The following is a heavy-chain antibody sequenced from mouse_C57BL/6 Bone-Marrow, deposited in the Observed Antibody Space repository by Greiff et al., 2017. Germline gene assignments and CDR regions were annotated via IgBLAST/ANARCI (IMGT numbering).Heavy chain of an antibody. Sequence: EVQGVESGGGLVKPGGSLKLSCAASGFPFSDYGMHWVRQAPEKGLEWVAYISSGSSTIYYADTVKGRFTISRDNAKNTLFLQMTSLRSEDTAMYYCARRPYWGQGTLVTVSA. CDR2: ISSGSSTI. V-gene: IGHV5-17*01. J-gene: IGHJ3*01. CDR3: ARRPY. CDR1: GFPFSDYG.